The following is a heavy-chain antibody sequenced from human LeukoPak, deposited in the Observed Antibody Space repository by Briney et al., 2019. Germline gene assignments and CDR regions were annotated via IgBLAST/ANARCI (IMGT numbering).Heavy chain of an antibody. J-gene: IGHJ4*02. D-gene: IGHD1-26*01. CDR1: GGSINSYY. Sequence: PSETLSLTCTVSGGSINSYYWGWIRQPAGKGLEWIARIYTTGSTNYNPSLKSRVTISVDTSKNQFSLKLTSVTAADTAMYYCARAGYTISYYSLDYWGQGTLVTVSS. CDR3: ARAGYTISYYSLDY. CDR2: IYTTGST. V-gene: IGHV4-4*07.